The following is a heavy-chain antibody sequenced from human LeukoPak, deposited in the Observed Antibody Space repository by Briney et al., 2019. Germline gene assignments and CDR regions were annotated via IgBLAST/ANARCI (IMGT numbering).Heavy chain of an antibody. V-gene: IGHV4-59*08. D-gene: IGHD5-24*01. J-gene: IGHJ3*01. CDR3: ARPRDGYNFGAFDL. Sequence: PSETLSLTCTVSGDSISTYYWSWIRQPPGKGLEWIGNIHHSGRTNYNPSFKSRVTISVDTSKNQFPLKLDSVTAADTAVYCCARPRDGYNFGAFDLWGQGTLVSVSS. CDR2: IHHSGRT. CDR1: GDSISTYY.